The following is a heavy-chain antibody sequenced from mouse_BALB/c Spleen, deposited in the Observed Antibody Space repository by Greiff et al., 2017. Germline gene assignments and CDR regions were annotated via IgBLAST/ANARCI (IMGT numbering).Heavy chain of an antibody. CDR3: AGGYDGIAY. CDR1: GFTFSSFG. J-gene: IGHJ3*01. Sequence: EVKLVESGGGLVKPGGSRKLSCAASGFTFSSFGMHWVRQAPEKGLEWVAYISSGSSTIYYADTVKGRFTISRDNPKNTLFLQMTSLRSEDTAMYYCAGGYDGIAYWGQGTLVTVSA. V-gene: IGHV5-17*02. CDR2: ISSGSSTI. D-gene: IGHD2-2*01.